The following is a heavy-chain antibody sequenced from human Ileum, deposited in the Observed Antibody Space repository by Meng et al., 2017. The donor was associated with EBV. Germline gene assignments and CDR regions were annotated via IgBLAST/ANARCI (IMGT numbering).Heavy chain of an antibody. CDR2: IYYSGST. J-gene: IGHJ2*01. D-gene: IGHD4-17*01. CDR3: ASLYGDSSVWYLDL. CDR1: GGSISSGNHY. V-gene: IGHV4-31*03. Sequence: HVQLQESGRGLVKPSQTLSPTCTVSGGSISSGNHYWSWIRQHPGKGLEYIGYIYYSGSTYYNPSLKSRVIISVDTSKNQFSLRLNSVTAADTAVYYCASLYGDSSVWYLDLWGRGTLVTVYS.